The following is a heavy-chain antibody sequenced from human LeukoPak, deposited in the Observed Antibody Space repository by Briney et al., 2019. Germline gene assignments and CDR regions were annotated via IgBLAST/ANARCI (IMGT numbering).Heavy chain of an antibody. CDR3: ARHSNTLYFFDY. CDR2: IYYSGSA. D-gene: IGHD2-2*01. V-gene: IGHV4-39*01. CDR1: GGSISSSSYY. Sequence: SETLSLTCTVSGGSISSSSYYWGWIRQPPGKGLEWIGSIYYSGSAYYNPSLKSRVTISVDTSKNQFSLRLSSVTAADTAIYYCARHSNTLYFFDYWGQGTLVTVSS. J-gene: IGHJ4*02.